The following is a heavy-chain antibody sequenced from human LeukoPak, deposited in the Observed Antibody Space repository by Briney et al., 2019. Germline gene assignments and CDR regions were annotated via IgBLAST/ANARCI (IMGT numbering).Heavy chain of an antibody. V-gene: IGHV1-24*01. CDR2: FDPEDGET. Sequence: ASVKVSCKVSGYTLTELSMHWVRQAPGKGLEWMGGFDPEDGETIYAQKFQGRVTMTEDTSTDTAYMELSSLRSEDTAVYYCATDLGDSSGYWIYWGQRTLVTVSS. D-gene: IGHD3-22*01. J-gene: IGHJ4*02. CDR1: GYTLTELS. CDR3: ATDLGDSSGYWIY.